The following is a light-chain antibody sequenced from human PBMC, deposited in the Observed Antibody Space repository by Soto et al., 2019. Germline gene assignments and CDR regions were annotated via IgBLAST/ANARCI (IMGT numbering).Light chain of an antibody. CDR1: QSISSW. CDR3: QQYKSYPRT. V-gene: IGKV1-5*01. Sequence: DIPMTQSPSTLSASVGDRVTITCRASQSISSWLAWYQQKPGKAPKLLIYDASSLESGVPSRFSGSGSGTAFTRTISSLQPDDFATYYCQQYKSYPRTFGQGTKLEIK. J-gene: IGKJ2*01. CDR2: DAS.